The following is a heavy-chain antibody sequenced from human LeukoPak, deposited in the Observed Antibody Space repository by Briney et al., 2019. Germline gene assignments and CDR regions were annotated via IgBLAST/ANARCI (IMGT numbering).Heavy chain of an antibody. CDR1: GGTFSSYA. J-gene: IGHJ4*02. CDR2: IITIFGTA. CDR3: AGRNCSGGSCQGNYFAY. D-gene: IGHD2-15*01. Sequence: ASVKVSCKASGGTFSSYAISWVRQAPGQGLEWMGGIITIFGTANYAQKFQGRVTITTDESTSTAYMELSSLRSEDTAVYYCAGRNCSGGSCQGNYFAYWGQGTLVTVSS. V-gene: IGHV1-69*05.